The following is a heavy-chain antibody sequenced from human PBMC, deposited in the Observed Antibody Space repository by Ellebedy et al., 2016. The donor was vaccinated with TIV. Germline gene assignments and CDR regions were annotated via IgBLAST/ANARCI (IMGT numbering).Heavy chain of an antibody. CDR3: ARDRIAVADNWFDP. CDR2: IKQDGGEK. V-gene: IGHV3-7*01. J-gene: IGHJ5*02. Sequence: GGSLRLSCAASGFTFSSYWMSWVRQAPGKGLEWVANIKQDGGEKYFVDSVKGRFTISRDNAKNSLYLQMSSLRDVDTALYYCARDRIAVADNWFDPWGQGTLVTVSS. CDR1: GFTFSSYW. D-gene: IGHD6-19*01.